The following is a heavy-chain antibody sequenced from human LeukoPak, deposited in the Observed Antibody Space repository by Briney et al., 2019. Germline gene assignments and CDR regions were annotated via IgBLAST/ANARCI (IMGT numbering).Heavy chain of an antibody. D-gene: IGHD3-22*01. V-gene: IGHV4-59*08. CDR2: IYYSGST. CDR1: GGSISSYS. J-gene: IGHJ4*02. CDR3: ARGGGPAGDYYDSSGFYQLDY. Sequence: SETLSLTCTVSGGSISSYSWSWIRQPPGKGLEWIGYIYYSGSTHYNPSLKSRVTISVDTSKNQSSLKLSSVTAADTAVYYCARGGGPAGDYYDSSGFYQLDYWGQGTLVNVSS.